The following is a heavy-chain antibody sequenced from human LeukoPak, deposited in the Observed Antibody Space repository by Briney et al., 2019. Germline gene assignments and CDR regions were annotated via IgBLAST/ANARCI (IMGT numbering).Heavy chain of an antibody. CDR1: GNSFNNHF. Sequence: GESLKISCKGSGNSFNNHFIGWVRQMPGKGLEWMGIIYPGDSETRYSPSFEGLVTISADKSIPTVYLQWSSLEASDTAMYYCARRSTVIRGVLEEAFDYWGQGTLVTVSS. D-gene: IGHD3-10*01. CDR2: IYPGDSET. V-gene: IGHV5-51*01. J-gene: IGHJ4*02. CDR3: ARRSTVIRGVLEEAFDY.